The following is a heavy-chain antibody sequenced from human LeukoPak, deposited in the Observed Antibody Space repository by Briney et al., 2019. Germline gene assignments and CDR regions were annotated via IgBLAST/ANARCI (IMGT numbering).Heavy chain of an antibody. D-gene: IGHD3-10*01. CDR2: IYHSGST. J-gene: IGHJ4*02. Sequence: SETLSLTCAVYSGSFSGYYWSWIRQPPGKGLEWIGEIYHSGSTNYNPSLKSRATISVDTSKNQFSLKLNSVTAADTAVYYCARGFATMVRGVVLDFWGQGTLVTVSS. CDR3: ARGFATMVRGVVLDF. CDR1: SGSFSGYY. V-gene: IGHV4-34*01.